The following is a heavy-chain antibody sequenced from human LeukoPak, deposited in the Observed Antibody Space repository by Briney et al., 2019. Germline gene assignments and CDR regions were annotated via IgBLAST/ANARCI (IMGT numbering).Heavy chain of an antibody. J-gene: IGHJ5*02. V-gene: IGHV3-21*01. D-gene: IGHD5-24*01. CDR1: GFTFSSYS. Sequence: GGCLRLSCAASGFTFSSYSMNWVRQAPGKGLEWVSSISSSSSYIYYADSVKGRFTISRDNAKNSLYLQMNSLRAEDTAVYYCASATRDGYNLSWGQGTLVTVSS. CDR3: ASATRDGYNLS. CDR2: ISSSSSYI.